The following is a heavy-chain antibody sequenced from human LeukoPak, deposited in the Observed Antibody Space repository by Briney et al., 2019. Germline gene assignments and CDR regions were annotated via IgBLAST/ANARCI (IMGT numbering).Heavy chain of an antibody. V-gene: IGHV3-7*01. Sequence: GGSLRLSCAASGLFFSTNWMSWVRQAPGKGLEWVATIKPDGRDKYYVDSVRGRFTMSRDNGKNSVYLQMNSLRAEDTAVYYCASWEASTNYWGQGTLVTVSS. CDR2: IKPDGRDK. J-gene: IGHJ4*02. CDR1: GLFFSTNW. CDR3: ASWEASTNY. D-gene: IGHD1-26*01.